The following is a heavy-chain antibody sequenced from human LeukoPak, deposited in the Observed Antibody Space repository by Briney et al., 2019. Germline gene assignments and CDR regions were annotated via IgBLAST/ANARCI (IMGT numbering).Heavy chain of an antibody. CDR2: ISAYNGNT. D-gene: IGHD1-26*01. CDR3: AREQGGWELY. Sequence: ASVKVSCKTSGYTFTSYGISWVRQAPGQGLEWMGWISAYNGNTKYAEKLQGRVTMTTDTSTSTAYMELRSLRSDDTAVYYCAREQGGWELYWGQGTLVTVSS. V-gene: IGHV1-18*01. J-gene: IGHJ4*02. CDR1: GYTFTSYG.